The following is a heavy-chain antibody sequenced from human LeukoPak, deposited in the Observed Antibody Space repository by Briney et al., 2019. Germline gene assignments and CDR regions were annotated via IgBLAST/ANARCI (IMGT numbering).Heavy chain of an antibody. Sequence: HPGGSLRLSCEASRLNFSEYWMNWVRQAPGKGLEWVANIKQDGSEKYYVASVEGRFTISRDNGKKLLYLEMNSLRAEDTAVYYCAKDQVYSDSSGNHYYFYYGMDVWGQGTTVTVSS. D-gene: IGHD3-22*01. CDR3: AKDQVYSDSSGNHYYFYYGMDV. J-gene: IGHJ6*02. V-gene: IGHV3-7*01. CDR1: RLNFSEYW. CDR2: IKQDGSEK.